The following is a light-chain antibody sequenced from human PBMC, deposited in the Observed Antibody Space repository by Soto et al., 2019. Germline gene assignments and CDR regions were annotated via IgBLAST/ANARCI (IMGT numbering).Light chain of an antibody. Sequence: EIVLTQSPGPLSLSPGERATLSSRASQSVSQNFLAWYQQKPGQAPRLLINGASSRATGIPNRFSGSGSGTDFSLTIDRLEPEDFAVYFCQQYCSSPPTFGGRTKVAIK. CDR2: GAS. CDR1: QSVSQNF. J-gene: IGKJ4*01. V-gene: IGKV3-20*01. CDR3: QQYCSSPPT.